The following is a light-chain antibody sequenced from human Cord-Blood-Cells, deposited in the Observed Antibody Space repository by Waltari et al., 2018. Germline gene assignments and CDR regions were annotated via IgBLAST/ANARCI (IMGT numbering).Light chain of an antibody. J-gene: IGLJ2*01. Sequence: QSALTQPASVSGSPGQSITISCTGTSSHVGGYNYVSWYQQHPGKAPKLMIYDVSNRPSGVSNRCSGSKSGNTASLTITGLQAEDEADYYCSSYTSSSTVVFGGGTKLTVL. V-gene: IGLV2-14*01. CDR1: SSHVGGYNY. CDR3: SSYTSSSTVV. CDR2: DVS.